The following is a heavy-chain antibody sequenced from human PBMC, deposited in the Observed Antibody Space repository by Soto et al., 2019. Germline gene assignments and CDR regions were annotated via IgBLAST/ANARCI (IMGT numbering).Heavy chain of an antibody. CDR3: ASMITFGGVIVSDAFDI. CDR2: ISSSSSTI. Sequence: GGSLRLSCAASGFTFSNYNINWVRQAPGKGLEWVSYISSSSSTIYYADSVKGRFTISRDNAKNSLYLQMNSLRDEDTAVYYCASMITFGGVIVSDAFDIWGQGTMVTVSS. J-gene: IGHJ3*02. CDR1: GFTFSNYN. V-gene: IGHV3-48*02. D-gene: IGHD3-16*02.